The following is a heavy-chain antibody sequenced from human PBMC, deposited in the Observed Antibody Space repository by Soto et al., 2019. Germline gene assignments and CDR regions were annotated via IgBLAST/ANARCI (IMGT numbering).Heavy chain of an antibody. CDR3: ARAQTYYDILTGYGGPYYYYYGMDY. V-gene: IGHV4-31*03. J-gene: IGHJ6*02. CDR1: GGSISSGGYY. CDR2: IYYSGST. Sequence: SETLSLTCTVSGGSISSGGYYWSWIRQHPGKGLEWIGYIYYSGSTYYNPSLKSRVTISVDTSKNQFSLKLSSVTAADTAVYYCARAQTYYDILTGYGGPYYYYYGMDYWGQGTTVTVSS. D-gene: IGHD3-9*01.